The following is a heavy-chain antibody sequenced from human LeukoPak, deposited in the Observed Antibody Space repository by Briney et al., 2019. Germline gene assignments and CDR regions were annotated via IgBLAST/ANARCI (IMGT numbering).Heavy chain of an antibody. CDR1: GFTFSNAW. Sequence: GGSLRLSCAASGFTFSNAWMSWVRQAPGKGLEWVGRIKSKTDGGTTDYAAPVKGRFTISRDDSKNTLYLQMNSLRAEDTAIYYCAKDRGYSYGHPFDSWGQGTLVTVSS. CDR3: AKDRGYSYGHPFDS. D-gene: IGHD5-12*01. CDR2: IKSKTDGGTT. V-gene: IGHV3-15*01. J-gene: IGHJ4*02.